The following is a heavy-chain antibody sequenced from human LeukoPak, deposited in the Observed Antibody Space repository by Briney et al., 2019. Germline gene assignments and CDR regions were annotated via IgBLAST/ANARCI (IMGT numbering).Heavy chain of an antibody. D-gene: IGHD6-19*01. CDR1: GGSFRGYY. CDR2: INHSGST. CDR3: ATKTIAVAGLGWFDP. J-gene: IGHJ5*02. Sequence: SETLSLTCAVYGGSFRGYYWSWIRQPPGKGLEWIGEINHSGSTNYNPSLKSRVTISVDTSKNQFSLKLSSVTAADTAVYYCATKTIAVAGLGWFDPWGQGTLVTVSS. V-gene: IGHV4-34*01.